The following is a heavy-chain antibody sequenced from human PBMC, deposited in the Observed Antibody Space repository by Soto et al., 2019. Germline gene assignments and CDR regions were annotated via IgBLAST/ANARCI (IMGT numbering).Heavy chain of an antibody. J-gene: IGHJ4*02. CDR3: AKERDFVDTVMVPSPGIFDY. CDR2: ISGSGGST. D-gene: IGHD5-18*01. CDR1: GFTFSSYA. Sequence: TGGSLRLSCAASGFTFSSYAMSWVRQAPGKGLEWVSAISGSGGSTYYADSVKGRFTISRDNSKNTLYLQMNSLRAEDTAVYYCAKERDFVDTVMVPSPGIFDYWGQGTLVTVSS. V-gene: IGHV3-23*01.